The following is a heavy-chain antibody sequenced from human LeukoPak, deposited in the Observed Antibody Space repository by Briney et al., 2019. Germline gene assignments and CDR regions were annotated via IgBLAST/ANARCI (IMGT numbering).Heavy chain of an antibody. CDR3: ARTPLEMATDYFDY. D-gene: IGHD5-24*01. CDR2: INPSGGST. J-gene: IGHJ4*02. Sequence: ASVKVSCKASGYTFTSYYMHWVRQAPGQGLEWMGIINPSGGSTSYAQKFQGRVTMTGDTSTSTVYMELSSLRSEHTAVYYCARTPLEMATDYFDYWGQGTLVTVSP. V-gene: IGHV1-46*01. CDR1: GYTFTSYY.